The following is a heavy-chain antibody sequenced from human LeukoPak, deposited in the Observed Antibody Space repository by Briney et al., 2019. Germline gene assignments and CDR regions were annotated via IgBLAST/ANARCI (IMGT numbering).Heavy chain of an antibody. J-gene: IGHJ3*01. CDR2: INPNSGGT. Sequence: ASVKVSCKASGGTFSNYAISWVRQAPGQGLEWMGWINPNSGGTNYAQKFQGRVTITRDTSVSTDYMELSSLRSDDTAVYYCAHGGGSYGDVWGQGTMVAVSS. D-gene: IGHD1-26*01. CDR1: GGTFSNYA. CDR3: AHGGGSYGDV. V-gene: IGHV1-2*02.